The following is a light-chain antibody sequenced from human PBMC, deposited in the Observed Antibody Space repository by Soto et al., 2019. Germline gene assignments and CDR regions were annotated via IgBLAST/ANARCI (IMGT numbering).Light chain of an antibody. CDR1: SXDVGGYNY. V-gene: IGLV2-14*01. CDR2: DVS. Sequence: QSALTQPASVSGXPXQSXTXSCTXTSXDVGGYNYVSWYQQHPGKAPKLMIYDVSNRPSGVSNRFSGSKSGNTASLTISGLQAEDKADYYCSSYTSSSTLYVFGTGTKLTVL. J-gene: IGLJ1*01. CDR3: SSYTSSSTLYV.